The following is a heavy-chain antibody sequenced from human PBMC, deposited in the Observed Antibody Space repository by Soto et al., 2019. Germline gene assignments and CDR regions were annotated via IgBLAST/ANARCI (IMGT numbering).Heavy chain of an antibody. D-gene: IGHD1-26*01. CDR1: GGSIRSGGYY. CDR3: ARAMGAINYFDY. J-gene: IGHJ4*02. V-gene: IGHV4-31*03. CDR2: FYYSGNT. Sequence: QVQLQESGPGLVKPSQTLSLTCTVSGGSIRSGGYYWSWIRQHQGKGLEWIGYFYYSGNTYYNPSLKSRLTISGDTSKNQFSLNLSSVTAADTAVYYCARAMGAINYFDYWGQGTLVTVSS.